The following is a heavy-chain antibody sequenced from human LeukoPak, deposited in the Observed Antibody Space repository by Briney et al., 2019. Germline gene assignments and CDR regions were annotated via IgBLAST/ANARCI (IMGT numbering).Heavy chain of an antibody. J-gene: IGHJ4*02. CDR1: GFTFDDYA. D-gene: IGHD2-21*01. CDR2: ISWNSGSI. CDR3: AKDISIVVVIAPFDY. Sequence: GGSLRLSCAASGFTFDDYAMHWVRQAAGKGLEWVSGISWNSGSIGYADSVKGRFTISRDNAKNSLYLQMNSLRAEDTAVYYCAKDISIVVVIAPFDYWGQGTLVTVSS. V-gene: IGHV3-9*01.